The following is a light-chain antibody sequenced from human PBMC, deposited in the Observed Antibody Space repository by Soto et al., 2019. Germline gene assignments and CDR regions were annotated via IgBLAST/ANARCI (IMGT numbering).Light chain of an antibody. CDR2: DVS. Sequence: QSALTQPRSVSGSPGQSVTISCTGTSSDVGGYNYVSWYQQHPGKAPKLTIYDVSKRPSGVPDRFSGSKSGNTASLTISGLQAEDEADYYCCSYAGSYTLYVFGTGTKLTVL. CDR1: SSDVGGYNY. CDR3: CSYAGSYTLYV. V-gene: IGLV2-11*01. J-gene: IGLJ1*01.